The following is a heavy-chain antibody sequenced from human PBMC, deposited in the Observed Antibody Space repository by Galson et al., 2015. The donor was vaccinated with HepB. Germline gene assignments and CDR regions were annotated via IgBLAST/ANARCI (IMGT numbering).Heavy chain of an antibody. CDR1: GYTFTSYY. CDR2: INPSGGST. Sequence: SVKVSCKASGYTFTSYYMHWVRQAPGQGLEWMGIINPSGGSTSYAQKFQGRVTMTRDTSTSTVYMELSSLRSEDTAVYYCARGGGSYLGYYYYGMDVWGQGTTVTVSS. D-gene: IGHD1-26*01. CDR3: ARGGGSYLGYYYYGMDV. J-gene: IGHJ6*02. V-gene: IGHV1-46*01.